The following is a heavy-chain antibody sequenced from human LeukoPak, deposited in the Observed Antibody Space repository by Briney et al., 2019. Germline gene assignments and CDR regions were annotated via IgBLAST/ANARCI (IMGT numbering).Heavy chain of an antibody. CDR2: IIPIFGIA. CDR3: ARVQVEGGCQRSIAAAGEGWFDP. Sequence: SVKVSCKASGGTFSSYAISWVRQAPGQGLEWMGRIIPIFGIANYAQKFQGRVTITADKSTSTAYMELSSLRSEDTAVYYCARVQVEGGCQRSIAAAGEGWFDPWGQGTLVTVSS. J-gene: IGHJ5*02. CDR1: GGTFSSYA. V-gene: IGHV1-69*04. D-gene: IGHD6-13*01.